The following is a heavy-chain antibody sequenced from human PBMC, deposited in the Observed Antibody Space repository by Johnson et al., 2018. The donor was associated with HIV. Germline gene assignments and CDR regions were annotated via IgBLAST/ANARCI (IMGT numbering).Heavy chain of an antibody. D-gene: IGHD1-26*01. J-gene: IGHJ3*02. Sequence: QVLLVESGGGVVQPGRSLRITCAASGFTFSNYGMHWVRQAPGKGLEWVAVTWFDGINKYYSDSVKGRFTISRDNSKNTLYLQMNSLRAEDTAVYYCAREGAWEVRPGAFDIWGQGTMLTVSS. V-gene: IGHV3-33*08. CDR1: GFTFSNYG. CDR2: TWFDGINK. CDR3: AREGAWEVRPGAFDI.